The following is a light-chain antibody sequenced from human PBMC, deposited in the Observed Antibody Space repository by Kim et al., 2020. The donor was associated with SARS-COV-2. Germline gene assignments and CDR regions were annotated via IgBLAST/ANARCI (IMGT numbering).Light chain of an antibody. V-gene: IGLV10-54*02. J-gene: IGLJ1*01. CDR1: SNIVGNQG. CDR2: RNN. Sequence: RQTAKPTCTGNSNIVGNQGAAWLQQHQGHPPKLLSYRNNNRPAGISERFSASRSGNTASLTITGLQPEDEADYYCSALDSSLSAYVFGTGTKVTVL. CDR3: SALDSSLSAYV.